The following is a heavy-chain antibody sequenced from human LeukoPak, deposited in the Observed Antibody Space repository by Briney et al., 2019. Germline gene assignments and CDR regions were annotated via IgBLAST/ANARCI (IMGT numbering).Heavy chain of an antibody. CDR3: ARDRSTIAVFGVVTH. J-gene: IGHJ4*02. D-gene: IGHD3-3*01. CDR2: ISYDGSNN. CDR1: GFTFNTFG. Sequence: PGGSLRLSCAASGFTFNTFGKHWVRQAPDKGLEWVAVISYDGSNNYCADSVKGRFTISRDNSKNTLYLQMNSLRAEDTAVYYCARDRSTIAVFGVVTHWGQGTLVTVSS. V-gene: IGHV3-30*03.